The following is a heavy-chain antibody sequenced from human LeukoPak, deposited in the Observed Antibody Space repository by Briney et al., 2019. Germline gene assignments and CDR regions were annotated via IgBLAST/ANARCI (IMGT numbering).Heavy chain of an antibody. CDR3: VKQAGVY. V-gene: IGHV3-7*01. J-gene: IGHJ4*02. D-gene: IGHD6-19*01. CDR1: GFTISNLW. Sequence: GGSLRLSCAASGFTISNLWMTWVRQAPGKGLERVANIKGDGSEKNYVDSVKGRFTISRDDAKNSLYLQMNSLRAEDTAVYYCVKQAGVYWGQGALVTVSS. CDR2: IKGDGSEK.